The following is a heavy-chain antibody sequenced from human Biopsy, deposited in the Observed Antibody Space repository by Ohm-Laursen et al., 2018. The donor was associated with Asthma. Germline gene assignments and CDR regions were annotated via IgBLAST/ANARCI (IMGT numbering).Heavy chain of an antibody. CDR2: IIPIFGTA. J-gene: IGHJ4*02. D-gene: IGHD7-27*01. Sequence: AASVKVSCKASGYTFINYAIHWVRQAPGQGLEWMGGIIPIFGTANYAQKFQGRVTITADESTSTAYMELSSLRSEDTAVYYCARSSHINWGGYFDYWGQGTLVTVSS. CDR3: ARSSHINWGGYFDY. CDR1: GYTFINYA. V-gene: IGHV1-69*13.